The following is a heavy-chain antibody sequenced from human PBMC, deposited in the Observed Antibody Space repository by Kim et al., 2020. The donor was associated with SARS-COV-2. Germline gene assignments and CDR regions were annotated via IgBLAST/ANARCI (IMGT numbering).Heavy chain of an antibody. CDR3: ARGPGTDYYDSSGPLWY. CDR1: GFTVSSNY. V-gene: IGHV3-53*01. J-gene: IGHJ4*02. CDR2: IYSGGST. Sequence: GGSLRLSCAASGFTVSSNYMSWVRQAPGKGLEWVSVIYSGGSTYYADSVKGRFTISRDNSKNTLYLQMNSLRAEDTAVYYCARGPGTDYYDSSGPLWYWGQGTLVTVSS. D-gene: IGHD3-22*01.